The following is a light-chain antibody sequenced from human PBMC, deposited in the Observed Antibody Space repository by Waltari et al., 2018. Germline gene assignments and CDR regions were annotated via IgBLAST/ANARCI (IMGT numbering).Light chain of an antibody. CDR3: QGWDSSTDHVV. J-gene: IGLJ2*01. CDR2: DDR. Sequence: SYVLTQPPSVSVAPGQTARITCGGNNIGSKSVHWYQQKPGQAPVLVVYDDRDRPSGILERSSGSNSGNTATLTISRVEAGDEADYYCQGWDSSTDHVVFGGGTKLTVL. CDR1: NIGSKS. V-gene: IGLV3-21*02.